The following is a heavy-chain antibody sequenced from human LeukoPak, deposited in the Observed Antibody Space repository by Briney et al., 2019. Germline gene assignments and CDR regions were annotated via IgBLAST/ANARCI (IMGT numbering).Heavy chain of an antibody. CDR2: ISGSGGST. CDR1: GFTFSSYA. J-gene: IGHJ4*02. CDR3: GRGRPRGYSGYVIDY. V-gene: IGHV3-23*01. D-gene: IGHD5-12*01. Sequence: GGSLRLSSAASGFTFSSYAMSWVRQAPGKGLEWVSAISGSGGSTYYADSVKGRFTISRDNSKNTLYLQMNSLRAEDTAAFYCGRGRPRGYSGYVIDYWGQGTPITVSS.